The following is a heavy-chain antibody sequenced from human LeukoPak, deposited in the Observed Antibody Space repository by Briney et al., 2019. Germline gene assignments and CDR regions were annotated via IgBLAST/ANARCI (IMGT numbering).Heavy chain of an antibody. CDR2: TYYRSKWYN. CDR1: GDSVSSNSAA. V-gene: IGHV6-1*01. J-gene: IGHJ5*02. D-gene: IGHD3-10*01. Sequence: SQTLPLTCAISGDSVSSNSAAWNWIRQSPSRGLEWLGRTYYRSKWYNDYAVSVKSRITINPDTSKNQFSLQLNSVTPEDTAAYYCAREAEKVRGVPGFDPWGQGTLVTVSS. CDR3: AREAEKVRGVPGFDP.